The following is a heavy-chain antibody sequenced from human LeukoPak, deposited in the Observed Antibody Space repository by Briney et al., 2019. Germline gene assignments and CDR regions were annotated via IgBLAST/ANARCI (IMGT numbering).Heavy chain of an antibody. Sequence: PGGSLRLSCAASGFTFSNYWMHWVRQAPGKGLVWVSQTDPDVSDTRYADSVKGRFTISRDNSKNTLYLQMNSLRAEDTAVYYCARDYGRTYYYDSSGYTAFDIWGQGTMVTVSS. CDR3: ARDYGRTYYYDSSGYTAFDI. D-gene: IGHD3-22*01. CDR1: GFTFSNYW. CDR2: TDPDVSDT. J-gene: IGHJ3*02. V-gene: IGHV3-74*01.